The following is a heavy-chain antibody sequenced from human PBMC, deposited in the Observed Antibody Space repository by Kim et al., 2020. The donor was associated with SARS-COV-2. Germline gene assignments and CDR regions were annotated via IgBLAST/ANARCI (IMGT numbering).Heavy chain of an antibody. CDR3: AKRLEGRAMDV. CDR1: GFTFSSYA. J-gene: IGHJ6*02. Sequence: GGSLRLSCAASGFTFSSYAMRWVRQAPGKGLEWVSTISDRGDKTYYADSVKGRFSISRDNSKNTVDLQMNSLRVEDTAVYYCAKRLEGRAMDVWGQGTT. CDR2: ISDRGDKT. V-gene: IGHV3-23*01.